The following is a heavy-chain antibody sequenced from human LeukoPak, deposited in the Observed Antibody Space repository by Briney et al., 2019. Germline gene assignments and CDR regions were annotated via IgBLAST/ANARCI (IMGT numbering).Heavy chain of an antibody. V-gene: IGHV3-23*01. J-gene: IGHJ4*02. CDR3: AKGGSYDILTGYFDY. CDR1: GFTFSSYV. Sequence: PGGSLRLSCAASGFTFSSYVMSWVRQAPGKGLEWVSAISGSGGSTYYADSVKGRFTIPRDNSKNTLYLQMNSLRAEDTAEYYCAKGGSYDILTGYFDYWGQGTLVTVSS. CDR2: ISGSGGST. D-gene: IGHD3-9*01.